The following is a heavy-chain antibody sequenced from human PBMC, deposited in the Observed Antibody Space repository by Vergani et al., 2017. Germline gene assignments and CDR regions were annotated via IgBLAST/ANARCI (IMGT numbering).Heavy chain of an antibody. V-gene: IGHV4-34*01. CDR3: ARGRIPYYYYMDV. CDR1: GGSFSGYY. J-gene: IGHJ6*03. Sequence: QLQLQQWGAGLLKPSETLSLTCAVYGGSFSGYYWSWIRQPPGKGLEWIGEINHSGSTNYNPSLKSRVTISVDTSKNQFSLKLSSVTAADTAVYYCARGRIPYYYYMDVWGKGTTVTVSS. CDR2: INHSGST. D-gene: IGHD2-21*01.